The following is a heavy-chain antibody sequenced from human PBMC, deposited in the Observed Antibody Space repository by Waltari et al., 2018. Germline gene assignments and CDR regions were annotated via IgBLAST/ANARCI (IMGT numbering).Heavy chain of an antibody. CDR2: MTASGLM. D-gene: IGHD1-26*01. Sequence: EMRLLESGGALVQPGESLRLSCAASGFPFSTYTMNWVRQAPGKGLGWVAVMTASGLMHYGDSVKGRFIISRDNSKNTVYLEMYRLRVEDTATYYCAKDEGARLAPTFGMDAWGQGTTVIVS. CDR1: GFPFSTYT. J-gene: IGHJ6*02. V-gene: IGHV3-23*01. CDR3: AKDEGARLAPTFGMDA.